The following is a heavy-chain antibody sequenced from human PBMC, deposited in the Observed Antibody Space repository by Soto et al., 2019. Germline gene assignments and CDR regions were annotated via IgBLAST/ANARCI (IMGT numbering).Heavy chain of an antibody. D-gene: IGHD5-18*01. Sequence: GASVKVSCKASGYTFTSYGISWVRQAPGQGLEWMGWISAYNGNTNYAQKLQGRVTMTTDTSTSTAYMELRSLRSDDTAVYYCARDTDRIQLWSSTDYYYYYGMDVWGQGTTVTVSS. J-gene: IGHJ6*02. CDR1: GYTFTSYG. CDR2: ISAYNGNT. V-gene: IGHV1-18*04. CDR3: ARDTDRIQLWSSTDYYYYYGMDV.